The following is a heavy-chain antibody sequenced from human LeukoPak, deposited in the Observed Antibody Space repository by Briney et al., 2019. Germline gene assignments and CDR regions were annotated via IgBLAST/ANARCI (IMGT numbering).Heavy chain of an antibody. J-gene: IGHJ4*02. Sequence: ASVKVSCKAFNYVLETYGVNWVRQATGQELEWMGWINTNTGNPTYAQGFTGRFVFSLDTSVSTAYLQISSLKAEDTAVYYCARDPSIVATIIVPPHFDYWGQGTLVTVSS. CDR3: ARDPSIVATIIVPPHFDY. V-gene: IGHV7-4-1*02. CDR2: INTNTGNP. D-gene: IGHD5-12*01. CDR1: NYVLETYG.